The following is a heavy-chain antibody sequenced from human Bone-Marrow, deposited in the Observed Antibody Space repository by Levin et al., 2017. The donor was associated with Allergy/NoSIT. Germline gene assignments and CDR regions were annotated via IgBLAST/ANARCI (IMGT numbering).Heavy chain of an antibody. V-gene: IGHV1-18*01. CDR2: ISPYNDDR. J-gene: IGHJ6*02. Sequence: AASVKVSCKASGYTFTSYGISWVRQAPGQGLEWMGWISPYNDDRNYAQKFQGRVTMTTATSTTTVYMELGSLRSDDTAVYYCARERKRIAGLTRYAYYGLDVWGQGTTVTVSS. D-gene: IGHD2-21*01. CDR3: ARERKRIAGLTRYAYYGLDV. CDR1: GYTFTSYG.